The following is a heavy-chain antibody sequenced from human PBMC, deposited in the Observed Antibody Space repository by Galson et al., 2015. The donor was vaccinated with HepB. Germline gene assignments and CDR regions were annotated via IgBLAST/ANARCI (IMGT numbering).Heavy chain of an antibody. CDR2: VNTNTGKP. V-gene: IGHV7-4-1*02. Sequence: SVKVSCKASGYTFTDYVVNWVRQAPGQGLEWMGWVNTNTGKPTYAPGFAGRFVFSLDTSVTTAYLQISSLETDDTAVYYCARSQLRFLDWLPYYDYYYMDVWGEGTTVTVSS. J-gene: IGHJ6*03. CDR1: GYTFTDYV. CDR3: ARSQLRFLDWLPYYDYYYMDV. D-gene: IGHD3-3*01.